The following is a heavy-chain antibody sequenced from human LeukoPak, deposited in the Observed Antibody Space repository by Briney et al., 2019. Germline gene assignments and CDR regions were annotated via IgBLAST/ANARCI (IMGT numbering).Heavy chain of an antibody. CDR1: GGSISSSSYY. CDR3: ARWYYYDSSGPLFDY. D-gene: IGHD3-22*01. J-gene: IGHJ4*02. Sequence: SETLSLTCTVSGGSISSSSYYWGWIRQPPGKGLEWIGSIYYSGSTYYNPSLKSRVTISVDTSKNQFSLKLSSVTAADTAVYYCARWYYYDSSGPLFDYWGQGTLVTVSS. CDR2: IYYSGST. V-gene: IGHV4-39*07.